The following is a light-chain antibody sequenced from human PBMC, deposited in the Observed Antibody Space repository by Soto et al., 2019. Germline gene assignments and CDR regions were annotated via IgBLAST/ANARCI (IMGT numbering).Light chain of an antibody. CDR1: SSDVGSYNL. Sequence: QSALTQPASVSGSPGQSITISCTGTSSDVGSYNLVSWYQQHPGKAPKLMIYEGSKRPSGISNRFSDSKSGNTASLTISGLQAEDEAEYYCCSYADSSRIYVFGSGTKVTVL. CDR2: EGS. V-gene: IGLV2-23*01. J-gene: IGLJ1*01. CDR3: CSYADSSRIYV.